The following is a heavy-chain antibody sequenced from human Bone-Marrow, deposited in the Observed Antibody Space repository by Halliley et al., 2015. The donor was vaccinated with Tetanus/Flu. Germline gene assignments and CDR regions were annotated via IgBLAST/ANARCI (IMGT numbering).Heavy chain of an antibody. CDR1: GFTLSYYA. CDR2: ISHSDNTS. Sequence: CAASGFTLSYYAMDWVRQAPGKGLEWISTISHSDNTSYYADSMYYADSVKGRFTISRDNSKNTLYLQMNSLRAEDTALYYCAKNFRAGIPVYDYWGQGTLVTVSS. D-gene: IGHD6-19*01. CDR3: AKNFRAGIPVYDY. V-gene: IGHV3-23*01. J-gene: IGHJ4*02.